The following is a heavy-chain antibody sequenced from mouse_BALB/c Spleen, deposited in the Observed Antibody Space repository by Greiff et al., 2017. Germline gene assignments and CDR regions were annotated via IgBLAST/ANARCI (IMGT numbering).Heavy chain of an antibody. V-gene: IGHV5-9-4*01. D-gene: IGHD4-1*01. Sequence: EVMLVESGGGLVKPGGSLKLSCAASGFTFSSYAMSWVRQSPEKRLEWVAEISSGGSYTYYPDTVTGRFTISRDNAKNTLYLEMSSLRSEDTAMYYCAREGNWDYAMDYWGQGTSVTVSS. J-gene: IGHJ4*01. CDR1: GFTFSSYA. CDR2: ISSGGSYT. CDR3: AREGNWDYAMDY.